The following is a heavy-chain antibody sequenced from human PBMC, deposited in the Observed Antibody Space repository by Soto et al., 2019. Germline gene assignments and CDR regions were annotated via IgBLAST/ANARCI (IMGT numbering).Heavy chain of an antibody. Sequence: LSLTCTVSGGSISSYYWSWIRQPAGKGLEWIGRIYTSGSTNYNPSLKSRVTMSVDTSKNQFSLKLSSVTAADTAVYYCARDIMVLGPYYYYGMDVWGQGTTVTVSS. V-gene: IGHV4-4*07. CDR3: ARDIMVLGPYYYYGMDV. D-gene: IGHD3-10*01. J-gene: IGHJ6*02. CDR2: IYTSGST. CDR1: GGSISSYY.